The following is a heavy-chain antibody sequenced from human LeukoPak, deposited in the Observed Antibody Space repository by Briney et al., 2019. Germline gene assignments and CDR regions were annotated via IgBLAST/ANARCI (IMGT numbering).Heavy chain of an antibody. J-gene: IGHJ4*02. CDR2: VSGSGGFT. Sequence: PGGSLRLSCAASGFTFAKYAVSWVRQAPGKGLEWVSGVSGSGGFTYYADSVKGRFTISRDNSKNTLYMQMSSLRAEDTALYHCAKDPYSDFWSGYYFFDYWGQGTLATVSS. CDR3: AKDPYSDFWSGYYFFDY. CDR1: GFTFAKYA. D-gene: IGHD3-3*01. V-gene: IGHV3-23*01.